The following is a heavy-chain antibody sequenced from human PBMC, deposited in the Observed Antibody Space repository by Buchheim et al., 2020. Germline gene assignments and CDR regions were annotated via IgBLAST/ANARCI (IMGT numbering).Heavy chain of an antibody. J-gene: IGHJ2*01. CDR1: GFTFSSYG. CDR3: AKEGEWLAPPRYFDL. Sequence: QVQLVESGGGVVQPGRSLRLSCAASGFTFSSYGMHWVRQAPGKGLEWVAVISYDGRNKYYADSVKGRFTISRDNSKNTLYLQMNSLRAEDTAVYYCAKEGEWLAPPRYFDLWGRGTL. D-gene: IGHD5-12*01. V-gene: IGHV3-30*18. CDR2: ISYDGRNK.